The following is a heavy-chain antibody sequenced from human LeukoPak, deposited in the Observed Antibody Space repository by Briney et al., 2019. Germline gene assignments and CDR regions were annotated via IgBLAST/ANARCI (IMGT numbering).Heavy chain of an antibody. CDR3: GRIAINANNGMDV. Sequence: GGSLRLSCAASGFSFSSYAMNWVRQAPGKGLDWVSAISGSGSDIYYADSVRGRFTISRDNSKNTLYLQMNSLRTEDTAVYYCGRIAINANNGMDVWGQGTTVTVSS. J-gene: IGHJ6*02. CDR1: GFSFSSYA. D-gene: IGHD1/OR15-1a*01. CDR2: ISGSGSDI. V-gene: IGHV3-23*01.